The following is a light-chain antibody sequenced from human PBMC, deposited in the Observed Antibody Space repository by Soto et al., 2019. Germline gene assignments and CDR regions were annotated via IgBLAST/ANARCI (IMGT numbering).Light chain of an antibody. Sequence: EIVLTQSPGTLSLSPGERATLSCRASQSVSSSYLAWYQQKPGQAPRLLIYGASSMATGIPDRFSGSGSGTDFTLTISRLDPEDFAVYYCQQYGSSPFTFGPGTKVDIK. J-gene: IGKJ3*01. CDR1: QSVSSSY. CDR2: GAS. V-gene: IGKV3-20*01. CDR3: QQYGSSPFT.